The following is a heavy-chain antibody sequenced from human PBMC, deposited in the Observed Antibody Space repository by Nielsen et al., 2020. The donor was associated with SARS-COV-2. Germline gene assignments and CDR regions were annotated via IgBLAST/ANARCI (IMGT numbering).Heavy chain of an antibody. J-gene: IGHJ4*02. V-gene: IGHV4-4*07. CDR1: GGSISSYY. Sequence: SETLSLTCTVSGGSISSYYWSWIRQLAGKGLEWIGRIYTSGSTNYNPSLKSRVTMSVDTSKNQFSLKLCSVTAADTAVYYCARGEYYYDSSGYSGYFDYWGQGTLVTVSS. CDR2: IYTSGST. CDR3: ARGEYYYDSSGYSGYFDY. D-gene: IGHD3-22*01.